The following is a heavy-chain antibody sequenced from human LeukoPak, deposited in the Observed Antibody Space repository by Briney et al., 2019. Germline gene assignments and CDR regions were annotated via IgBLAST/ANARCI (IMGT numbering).Heavy chain of an antibody. J-gene: IGHJ4*02. CDR2: IIPIFGTA. Sequence: SVKVSCKASGGTFSSYAISWVRQAPGQGLEWMGGIIPIFGTASYAQKFQGRVTITADESTSTAYMELSSLRSEDTAVYYCARDANSGWYYHFDYWGQGTLVTVSS. CDR1: GGTFSSYA. V-gene: IGHV1-69*13. CDR3: ARDANSGWYYHFDY. D-gene: IGHD6-19*01.